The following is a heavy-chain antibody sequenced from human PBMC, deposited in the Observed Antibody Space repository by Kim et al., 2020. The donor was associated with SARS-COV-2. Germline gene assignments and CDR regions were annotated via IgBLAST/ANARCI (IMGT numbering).Heavy chain of an antibody. Sequence: SETLSLTCTVSGGSISSYYWSWIRQPPGKGLEWIGYIYYSGSTNYNPSLKSRVTISVDTSKNQFSLKLSSVTAADTAVYYCARDRGIASGSLDYWGQGTLVTVSS. V-gene: IGHV4-59*01. CDR3: ARDRGIASGSLDY. CDR1: GGSISSYY. CDR2: IYYSGST. J-gene: IGHJ4*02. D-gene: IGHD1-26*01.